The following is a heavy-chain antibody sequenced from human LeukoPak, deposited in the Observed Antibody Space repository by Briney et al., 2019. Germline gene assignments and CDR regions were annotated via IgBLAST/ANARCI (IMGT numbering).Heavy chain of an antibody. J-gene: IGHJ4*02. Sequence: SQTLSLTCAFSGDSVSSNSAAWNWIRQSPSRGLEWLGRTYYRSKWYNDYAVSVKSRITINPDTSKNQFSLQLNSVTPEDTAVHYCARDLGSGSYYTSAFDYWGQGTLVTVSS. CDR2: TYYRSKWYN. V-gene: IGHV6-1*01. CDR1: GDSVSSNSAA. CDR3: ARDLGSGSYYTSAFDY. D-gene: IGHD3-10*01.